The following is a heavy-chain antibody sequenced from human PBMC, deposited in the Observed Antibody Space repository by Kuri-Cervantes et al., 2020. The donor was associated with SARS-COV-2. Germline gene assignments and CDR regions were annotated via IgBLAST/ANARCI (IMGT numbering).Heavy chain of an antibody. D-gene: IGHD5-18*01. V-gene: IGHV2-70*01. Sequence: SGPTLVKPTQTLTLTCTFTGFSLSTSGMCVSWIRLPPGKALEWLALIDWDDDKYYSTSLKTRLTISKDTSKNQVVFTMTNMDPVDTATYYCARTRGYSYGYRHFGYWGQGTLVTVSS. CDR2: IDWDDDK. CDR3: ARTRGYSYGYRHFGY. J-gene: IGHJ4*02. CDR1: GFSLSTSGMC.